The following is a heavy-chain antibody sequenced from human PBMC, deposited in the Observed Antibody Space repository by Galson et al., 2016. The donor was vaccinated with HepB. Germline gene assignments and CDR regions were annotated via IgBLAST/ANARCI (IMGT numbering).Heavy chain of an antibody. CDR2: ISRSGDST. J-gene: IGHJ6*04. V-gene: IGHV3-23*01. CDR3: VQGSTAPAV. D-gene: IGHD2-2*01. CDR1: GFTFSSYW. Sequence: SLRLSCAASGFTFSSYWMTWVRQAPGKGLEVVSSISRSGDSTDYADSVKGRFTISRDNTKNTLSLQMYSLRTEDTAVYYCVQGSTAPAVWGKGTTVTVSS.